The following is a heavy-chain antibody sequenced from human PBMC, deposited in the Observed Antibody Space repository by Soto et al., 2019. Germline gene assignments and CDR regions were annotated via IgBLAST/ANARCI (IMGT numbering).Heavy chain of an antibody. J-gene: IGHJ4*02. V-gene: IGHV3-23*01. D-gene: IGHD3-22*01. CDR1: GFVFNNYA. Sequence: GGSLRLSCAASGFVFNNYAMSWVRQAPGKGLEWVSTVSVSGGTTYYADSLKGRFTISRDNSKKTVYLQMNRLRADDTAIYYCAKGLYYYDSSGYRLFDYWGQGTLVTVSS. CDR2: VSVSGGTT. CDR3: AKGLYYYDSSGYRLFDY.